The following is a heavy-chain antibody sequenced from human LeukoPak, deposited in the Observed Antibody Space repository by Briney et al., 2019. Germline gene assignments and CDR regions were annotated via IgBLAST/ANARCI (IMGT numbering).Heavy chain of an antibody. J-gene: IGHJ4*02. V-gene: IGHV3-53*05. CDR1: GFIVSSNY. CDR2: IYRGGNT. D-gene: IGHD6-13*01. CDR3: VKEMSSWYTY. Sequence: PGGSLRLSCAASGFIVSSNYMNWVRQAPGKGLEWVSVIYRGGNTYYAESVKGRFTISRDNSKNTLSLQMSVLRAEDTAVYYCVKEMSSWYTYWGQGTLVTVSS.